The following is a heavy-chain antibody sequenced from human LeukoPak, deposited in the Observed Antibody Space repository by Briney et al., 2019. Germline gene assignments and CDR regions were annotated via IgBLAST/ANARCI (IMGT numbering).Heavy chain of an antibody. CDR2: IYHSGST. Sequence: SQTLSLTCAVSGGSISSGGYSWSWIRQPPGKGLEWIGYIYHSGSTYYNPSLKSRVTISVDRSKNQFSPKLSSVTAADTAVYYCAGSPYYYDSSGYWTLGYWGQGTLVTVSS. CDR1: GGSISSGGYS. CDR3: AGSPYYYDSSGYWTLGY. J-gene: IGHJ4*02. D-gene: IGHD3-22*01. V-gene: IGHV4-30-2*01.